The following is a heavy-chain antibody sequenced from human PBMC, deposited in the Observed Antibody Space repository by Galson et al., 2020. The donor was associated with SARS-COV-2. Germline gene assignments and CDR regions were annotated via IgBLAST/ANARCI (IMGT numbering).Heavy chain of an antibody. V-gene: IGHV1-2*02. D-gene: IGHD3-10*01. CDR2: INPNSGGP. J-gene: IGHJ6*02. CDR3: ARGPYYYGSGSYYNPPHYYYGMDV. Sequence: ASVKVSCKASGYTFTGYYMHWVRQAPGQGLEWMGWINPNSGGPNYAQKFQGRVTMTRDTSISTAYMELSRLRSDDTAVYYCARGPYYYGSGSYYNPPHYYYGMDVWGQGTTVTVSS. CDR1: GYTFTGYY.